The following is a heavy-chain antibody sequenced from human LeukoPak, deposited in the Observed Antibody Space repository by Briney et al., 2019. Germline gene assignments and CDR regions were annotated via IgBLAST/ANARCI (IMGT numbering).Heavy chain of an antibody. J-gene: IGHJ6*03. CDR3: TTDRRGYCSSTSCLLWGSYYYYMDV. CDR2: IKSKTDGGTT. V-gene: IGHV3-15*01. Sequence: GGSLRLSCAASGFTFSNAWMSWVRQAPGKGLEWVGRIKSKTDGGTTDYTAPVKGRFTISRDDSKNTLYLQMNSLKTEDTAVYCCTTDRRGYCSSTSCLLWGSYYYYMDVWGKGTTVTVSS. CDR1: GFTFSNAW. D-gene: IGHD2-2*01.